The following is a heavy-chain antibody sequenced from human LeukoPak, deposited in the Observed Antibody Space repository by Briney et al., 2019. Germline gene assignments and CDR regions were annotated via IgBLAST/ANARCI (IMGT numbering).Heavy chain of an antibody. J-gene: IGHJ6*02. Sequence: GASVKVSCKASGYTFISYGISWARQAPGQGLEWMGWVSNYNGRTHYAQNIQGRVTMTTDTSTSTAYMELRSLRSDDTAVYYCARYGGNPRYYYGMDVWGQGTTVTVSS. D-gene: IGHD4-23*01. CDR1: GYTFISYG. CDR3: ARYGGNPRYYYGMDV. CDR2: VSNYNGRT. V-gene: IGHV1-18*01.